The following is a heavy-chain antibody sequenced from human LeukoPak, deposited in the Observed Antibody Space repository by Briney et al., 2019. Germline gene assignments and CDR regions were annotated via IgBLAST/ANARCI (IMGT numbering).Heavy chain of an antibody. CDR1: GFTFSSYA. Sequence: PGGSLRLSCAASGFTFSSYAMNWVRQAPGKGLEWVSTIGSSGGSTYYFVKGRFTISRDNSKNTLYLQMNSLRAEDTAVYYCAKGYCSSTSCKESFFDYWGQGTLVTVSS. J-gene: IGHJ4*02. V-gene: IGHV3-23*01. CDR2: IGSSGGST. D-gene: IGHD2-2*01. CDR3: AKGYCSSTSCKESFFDY.